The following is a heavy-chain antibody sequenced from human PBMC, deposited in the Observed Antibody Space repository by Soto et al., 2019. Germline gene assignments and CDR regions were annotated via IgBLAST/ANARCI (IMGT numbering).Heavy chain of an antibody. CDR1: GFTFSNAW. D-gene: IGHD3-3*01. J-gene: IGHJ4*02. CDR3: SFRITIFGVVIPGGY. Sequence: EVQLVESGGGVVKPGGSLGLSCAASGFTFSNAWMSWVRQAPGKGLEWVGRIKRKSDGGTTDYAAPVKGRFTISRDDSKNTLYLQMNSLKTEDTAVYYCSFRITIFGVVIPGGYWGQGTLVSVSS. CDR2: IKRKSDGGTT. V-gene: IGHV3-15*01.